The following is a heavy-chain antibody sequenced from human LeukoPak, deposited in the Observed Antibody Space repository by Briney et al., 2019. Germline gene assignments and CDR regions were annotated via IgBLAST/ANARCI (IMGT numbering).Heavy chain of an antibody. CDR3: ARYRQGTSGNDY. J-gene: IGHJ4*02. V-gene: IGHV4-39*01. D-gene: IGHD2-8*01. Sequence: SETLSLTCAVSGGSISSSSYYWGWIRQPPGKGLEWIGSIYYSGSTYYNPSLKSRVTISVDTSKNQFSLKLSSVTAADTAVYYCARYRQGTSGNDYWGQGTLVTVSS. CDR2: IYYSGST. CDR1: GGSISSSSYY.